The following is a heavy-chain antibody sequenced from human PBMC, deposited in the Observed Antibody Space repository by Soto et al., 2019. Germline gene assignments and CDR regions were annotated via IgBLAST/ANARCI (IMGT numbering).Heavy chain of an antibody. D-gene: IGHD3-10*01. J-gene: IGHJ4*02. CDR1: GFTFSSYA. Sequence: GGSLRLSCAASGFTFSSYAMHWVRQAPGKGLEWVAVISYDGSNKYYADSVKGRFTISRDNSKNTLYLQMNSLRAEDTAVYYCARASSPGIGGFDYWGQGTLVTVSS. V-gene: IGHV3-30*04. CDR3: ARASSPGIGGFDY. CDR2: ISYDGSNK.